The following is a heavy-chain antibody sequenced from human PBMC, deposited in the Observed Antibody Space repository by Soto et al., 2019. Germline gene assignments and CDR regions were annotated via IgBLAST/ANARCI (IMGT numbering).Heavy chain of an antibody. D-gene: IGHD2-15*01. CDR2: IKQDGSEE. CDR1: GFTLVNHA. J-gene: IGHJ4*02. V-gene: IGHV3-7*03. CDR3: ARRSGGGTFFGY. Sequence: GGSLRLSCIASGFTLVNHALTWVRQAPGKGLEWVANIKQDGSEEYYVDSVKGRFTITRDNAKNSLYLEMNSLRPEDTAVYYCARRSGGGTFFGYWGQGTLVTVSS.